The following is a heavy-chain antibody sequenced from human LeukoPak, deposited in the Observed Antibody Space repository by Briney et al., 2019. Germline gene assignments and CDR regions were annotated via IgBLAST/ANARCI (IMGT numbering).Heavy chain of an antibody. D-gene: IGHD3-22*01. CDR2: ISGSSSTI. J-gene: IGHJ4*02. CDR3: ARVGSSGYFTPFDY. CDR1: GFTFSSYS. Sequence: PGRSLRLSCAASGFTFSSYSMNWVRQAPGKGLEWVSSISGSSSTIYYADSVKGRFTISRDNAKNSLYLQMNSLRAEDTAVYYCARVGSSGYFTPFDYWGQGTLVTVSS. V-gene: IGHV3-48*04.